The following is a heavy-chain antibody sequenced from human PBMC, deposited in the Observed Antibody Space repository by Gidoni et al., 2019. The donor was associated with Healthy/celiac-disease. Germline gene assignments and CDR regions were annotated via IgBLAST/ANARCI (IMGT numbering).Heavy chain of an antibody. D-gene: IGHD5-18*01. J-gene: IGHJ3*02. V-gene: IGHV3-21*01. CDR1: GFTFSSYS. CDR3: ARGSGYGLPYDAFDI. CDR2: ISSSSSYI. Sequence: EVQLVESGGGLVKPGGSLRISCAASGFTFSSYSMNWVRQAPGKGLEWVSSISSSSSYIYYADSVKGRFTISRDNAKNSLYLQMNSLRAEDTAVYYCARGSGYGLPYDAFDIWGQGTMVTVSS.